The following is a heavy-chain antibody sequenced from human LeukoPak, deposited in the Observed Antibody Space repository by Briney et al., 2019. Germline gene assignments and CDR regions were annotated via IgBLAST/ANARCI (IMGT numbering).Heavy chain of an antibody. Sequence: SETLSLTCTVSGGSISSYYWSWIRQPPGKGLEWIGYIYYSGSTNYNPSLKSRVTISVDTSKNQFSLKLSSVTAADTAVYYCARVGPDSGYGPYYFDYWGQGTLVTVSS. CDR1: GGSISSYY. J-gene: IGHJ4*02. CDR3: ARVGPDSGYGPYYFDY. D-gene: IGHD5-12*01. V-gene: IGHV4-59*01. CDR2: IYYSGST.